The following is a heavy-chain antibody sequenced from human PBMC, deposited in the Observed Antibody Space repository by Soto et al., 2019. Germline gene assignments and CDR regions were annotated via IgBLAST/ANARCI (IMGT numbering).Heavy chain of an antibody. CDR2: ISYDGSNK. CDR1: GFTFSSYA. CDR3: AREDYYDSSGYLGGYYFDY. Sequence: GGSLRLSCAASGFTFSSYAMHWVLQAPGKGLEWVAVISYDGSNKYYADSVKGRFTISRDNSKNTLYLQMNSLRAEDTAVYYCAREDYYDSSGYLGGYYFDYWGQGTLVTVSS. D-gene: IGHD3-22*01. J-gene: IGHJ4*02. V-gene: IGHV3-30-3*01.